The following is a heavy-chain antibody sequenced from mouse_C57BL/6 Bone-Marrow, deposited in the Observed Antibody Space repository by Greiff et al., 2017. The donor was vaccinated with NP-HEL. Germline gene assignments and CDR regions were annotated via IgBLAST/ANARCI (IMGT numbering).Heavy chain of an antibody. J-gene: IGHJ3*01. CDR2: ISSGSSTI. CDR1: GFTFSDYG. CDR3: ARDYGYDGPFAY. Sequence: EVMLVESGGGLVKPGGSLKLSCAASGFTFSDYGMHWVRQAPEKGLEWVAYISSGSSTIYYADTVKGRVTMSRDNAKNTLFLQMTSLRSEDTAMYYGARDYGYDGPFAYWGQGTLVTVSA. V-gene: IGHV5-17*01. D-gene: IGHD2-2*01.